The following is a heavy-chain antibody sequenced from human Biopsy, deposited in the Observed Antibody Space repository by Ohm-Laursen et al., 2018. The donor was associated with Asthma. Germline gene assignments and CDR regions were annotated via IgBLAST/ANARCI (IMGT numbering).Heavy chain of an antibody. D-gene: IGHD3-22*01. V-gene: IGHV3-9*01. J-gene: IGHJ3*02. CDR2: ISGTSGTL. CDR1: GFTFDDHA. Sequence: SLRLSCSASGFTFDDHAMHWVRQVPGKGLEWVAGISGTSGTLGYADSVTGRFTISRDNSRNRLYLQINRLTVEDSAVYFCARQSGQDYGDSSGFDIWGQGTKVAVSS. CDR3: ARQSGQDYGDSSGFDI.